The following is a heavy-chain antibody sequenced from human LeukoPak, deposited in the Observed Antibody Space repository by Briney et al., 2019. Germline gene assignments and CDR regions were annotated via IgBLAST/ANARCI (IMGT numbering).Heavy chain of an antibody. J-gene: IGHJ6*03. D-gene: IGHD6-6*01. CDR3: ARDSHYSTSSLYYYYYTNV. V-gene: IGHV4-39*07. Sequence: SETLSLTCTVSGGSISSSSYYWGWIRQPPGKGLEWIGTIYYNGDTYYNPSLKSRVTVSIDTSKNQFSLKLSSVTAADTAVYYCARDSHYSTSSLYYYYYTNVWGEGTTVIVSS. CDR2: IYYNGDT. CDR1: GGSISSSSYY.